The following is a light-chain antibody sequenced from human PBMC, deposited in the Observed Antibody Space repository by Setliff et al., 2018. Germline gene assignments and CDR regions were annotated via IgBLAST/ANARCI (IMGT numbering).Light chain of an antibody. J-gene: IGLJ1*01. CDR2: EVN. V-gene: IGLV2-8*01. CDR3: GSYTSTSTLFV. CDR1: SSDVGTYNF. Sequence: QSALTQPPSASGSPGQSVTISCTGTSSDVGTYNFVAWYQQHPGKAPKLMIYEVNKRPSGVPDRFSGSKSGNTASLTVSGLQAEDEADYYCGSYTSTSTLFVFGSGTKVTVL.